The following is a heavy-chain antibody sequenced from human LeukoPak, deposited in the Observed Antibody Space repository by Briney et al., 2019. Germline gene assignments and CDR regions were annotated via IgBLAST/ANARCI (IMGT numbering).Heavy chain of an antibody. CDR3: ARDLRFVVVPAATAPPSFDY. J-gene: IGHJ4*02. D-gene: IGHD2-2*01. V-gene: IGHV1-2*02. CDR1: GYTFTGYY. CDR2: INPNSGGT. Sequence: GASVKVSCKASGYTFTGYYMHWVRQAPGQGLEWMGWINPNSGGTNYAQKFQSRVTMTRDTSISTAYMELSRLRSDDTAVYSCARDLRFVVVPAATAPPSFDYWGQGTLVTVSS.